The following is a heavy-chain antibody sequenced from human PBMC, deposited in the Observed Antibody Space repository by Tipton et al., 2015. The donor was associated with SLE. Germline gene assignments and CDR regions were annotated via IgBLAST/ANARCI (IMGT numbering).Heavy chain of an antibody. CDR2: ISGYNGDT. J-gene: IGHJ6*02. CDR3: ARAGEYRWSGGHNYQHCGMDI. D-gene: IGHD2/OR15-2a*01. CDR1: GYTLASYG. Sequence: QLVQSGAEVKKPGASVKISCKASGYTLASYGVSWVRQAPGQGLEWMGWISGYNGDTNYAQRVQGRVSMTRDTSTSIVYMELRGLNFDGPAVYFCARAGEYRWSGGHNYQHCGMDIWDQGTPVPVSS. V-gene: IGHV1-18*01.